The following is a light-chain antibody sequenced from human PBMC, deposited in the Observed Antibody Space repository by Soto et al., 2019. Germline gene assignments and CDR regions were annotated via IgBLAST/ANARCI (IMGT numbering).Light chain of an antibody. Sequence: EIVLTQSPGTLSLSPGERATLSCRAGQTVSSNYLAWYQQKPGQAPRLLIHGASNRATGIPDRFSGGGSGTDFTLTISRLEPEDSAVYYCQQFGSPWTFGQGTRLEI. CDR1: QTVSSNY. J-gene: IGKJ2*02. CDR2: GAS. CDR3: QQFGSPWT. V-gene: IGKV3-20*01.